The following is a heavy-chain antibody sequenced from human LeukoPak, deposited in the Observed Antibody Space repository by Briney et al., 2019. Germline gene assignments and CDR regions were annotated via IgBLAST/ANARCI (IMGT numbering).Heavy chain of an antibody. CDR2: ISYDENNK. CDR3: ARFRSHRGVSDY. CDR1: GFTFSSYA. Sequence: GGSLRLSCAASGFTFSSYAIHWVRQAPGKGLEWVAVISYDENNKYYADSVKGRFTISRDNSKNTLYLQMNSLRAEDTAVYYCARFRSHRGVSDYWGQGTLVTVSS. V-gene: IGHV3-30-3*01. D-gene: IGHD3-3*01. J-gene: IGHJ4*02.